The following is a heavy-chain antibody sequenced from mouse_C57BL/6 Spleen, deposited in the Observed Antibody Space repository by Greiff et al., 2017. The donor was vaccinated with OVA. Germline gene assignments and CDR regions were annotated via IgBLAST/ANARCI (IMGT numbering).Heavy chain of an antibody. D-gene: IGHD2-3*01. CDR2: IYPRSGNT. CDR3: ARSEDGYAMDY. V-gene: IGHV1-81*01. J-gene: IGHJ4*01. CDR1: GYTFTSYG. Sequence: VKLVESGAELARPGASVKLSCKASGYTFTSYGISWVKQRTGQGLEWIGEIYPRSGNTYYNEKFKGKATLTADKSSSTAYMELRSLTSEDSAVYFCARSEDGYAMDYWGQGTSVTVSS.